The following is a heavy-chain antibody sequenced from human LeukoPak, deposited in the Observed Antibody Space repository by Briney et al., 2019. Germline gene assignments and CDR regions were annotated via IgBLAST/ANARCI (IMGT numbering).Heavy chain of an antibody. Sequence: GGSLRLSCAASGFTFSSYGMHWVRQAPGKGLEWVAVISYDGSNKYYADSVKGRFTISRDNSKNTLYLQMNSLRAEDTAVYYCAKDQKEFATMVRGVTNYWGQGTLVTVSS. D-gene: IGHD3-10*01. V-gene: IGHV3-30*18. CDR2: ISYDGSNK. CDR3: AKDQKEFATMVRGVTNY. CDR1: GFTFSSYG. J-gene: IGHJ4*02.